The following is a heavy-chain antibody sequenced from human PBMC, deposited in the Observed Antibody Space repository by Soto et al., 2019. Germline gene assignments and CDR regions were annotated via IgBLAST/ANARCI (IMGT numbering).Heavy chain of an antibody. J-gene: IGHJ4*02. V-gene: IGHV4-39*01. CDR3: ARPLGYCSGGSCPFDY. CDR1: GCSISSSSFY. Sequence: SGTLSLTCTFSGCSISSSSFYWGWIRQPPGKGLEWIGSIYYSGSTYYNPSLKSRVTISVDTSKNQFSLKLSSVTAADTAVYYCARPLGYCSGGSCPFDYWGQGTLVTVSS. D-gene: IGHD2-15*01. CDR2: IYYSGST.